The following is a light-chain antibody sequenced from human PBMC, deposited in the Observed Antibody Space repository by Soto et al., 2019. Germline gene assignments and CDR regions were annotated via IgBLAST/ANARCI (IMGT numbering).Light chain of an antibody. V-gene: IGLV1-40*01. CDR3: QSYDRSLSGYV. CDR1: SSNIGAPYD. J-gene: IGLJ1*01. CDR2: GNR. Sequence: QSALTQPPSLSGAPGQTVTISCTGSSSNIGAPYDVNWFQQLPGTAPKLLIFGNRNRPSGVPDRFSGSKSGTSASLAITGLQAEDEADYYCQSYDRSLSGYVFGSGTKVTVL.